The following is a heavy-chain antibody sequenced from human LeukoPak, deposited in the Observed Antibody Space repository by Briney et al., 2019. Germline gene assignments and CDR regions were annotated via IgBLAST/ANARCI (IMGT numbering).Heavy chain of an antibody. D-gene: IGHD2-2*01. Sequence: GGSLRLSCAASGFTFSNFGMSWLRQAPGKGLEWLSTISGSAGNTYYADSVKGRFTISRDTSENTLYLQVSSLRAEDTAIYYCARAGRDCDSTSCYYYCDYWGQGTLVTVSS. V-gene: IGHV3-23*01. J-gene: IGHJ4*02. CDR3: ARAGRDCDSTSCYYYCDY. CDR2: ISGSAGNT. CDR1: GFTFSNFG.